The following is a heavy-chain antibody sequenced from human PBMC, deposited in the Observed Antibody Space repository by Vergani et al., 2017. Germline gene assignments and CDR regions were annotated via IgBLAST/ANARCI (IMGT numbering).Heavy chain of an antibody. V-gene: IGHV1-69*01. CDR1: GGTFSSYA. J-gene: IGHJ4*02. Sequence: QVQLVHSGAEVKKPGSSVKVSCKASGGTFSSYAISWVRQAPGQGLEWMGGIIPIFGTANYAQKFQGRVTITADESTSTAYMELSSLRSEDTAVYYCARPYCSGGSCYSYFDYWGQGTLVTVSS. CDR3: ARPYCSGGSCYSYFDY. D-gene: IGHD2-15*01. CDR2: IIPIFGTA.